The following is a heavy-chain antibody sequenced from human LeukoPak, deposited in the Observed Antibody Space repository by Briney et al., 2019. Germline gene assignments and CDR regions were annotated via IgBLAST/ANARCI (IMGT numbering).Heavy chain of an antibody. J-gene: IGHJ4*02. CDR3: ASDAVAGFDY. V-gene: IGHV3-21*01. Sequence: GGSLRLSCAASGFTFSSYSMSWVRQAPGKGLEWVSSISSSSSYIYYADSVKGRFTISRDNAKNSLYLQMNSLRAEDTAVYYCASDAVAGFDYWDQGTLVTVSS. D-gene: IGHD6-19*01. CDR2: ISSSSSYI. CDR1: GFTFSSYS.